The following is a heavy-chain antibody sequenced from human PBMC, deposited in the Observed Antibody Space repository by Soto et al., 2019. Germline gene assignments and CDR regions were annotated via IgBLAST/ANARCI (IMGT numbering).Heavy chain of an antibody. CDR1: GGSFSGYY. D-gene: IGHD3-22*01. CDR2: INHSGST. CDR3: ARGGRGYYYDSSGYYYRGGYFDY. Sequence: SETLSLTCAVYGGSFSGYYWSWIRQPPGKGLEWIGEINHSGSTNYNPSLKSRVTISVDTSKNQFSLMLSSVTAADTAVYYCARGGRGYYYDSSGYYYRGGYFDYWGHGTLVTVSS. J-gene: IGHJ4*01. V-gene: IGHV4-34*01.